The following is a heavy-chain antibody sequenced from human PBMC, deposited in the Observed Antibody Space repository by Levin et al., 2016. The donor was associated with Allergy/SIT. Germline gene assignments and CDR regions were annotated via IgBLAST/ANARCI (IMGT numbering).Heavy chain of an antibody. CDR3: ASLTGGSSPKLYYYGMDV. J-gene: IGHJ6*02. CDR1: GGSISSYY. V-gene: IGHV4-59*08. D-gene: IGHD7-27*01. Sequence: SETLSLTCTVSGGSISSYYWSWIRQPPGKGLEWIGYIYYSGSTNYNPSLKSRVTISVDTSKNQFSLKLSSVTAADTAVYYCASLTGGSSPKLYYYGMDVWGQGTTVTVSS. CDR2: IYYSGST.